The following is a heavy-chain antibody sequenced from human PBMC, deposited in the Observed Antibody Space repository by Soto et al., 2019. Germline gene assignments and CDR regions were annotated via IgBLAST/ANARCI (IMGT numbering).Heavy chain of an antibody. D-gene: IGHD4-17*01. V-gene: IGHV4-61*01. CDR1: GGSVSSGSYY. CDR3: ARDQYYGDYQGDYYYYGMDV. J-gene: IGHJ6*02. CDR2: IYYSGST. Sequence: SETLSLTCTVSGGSVSSGSYYWSWIRQPPGKGLEWIGYIYYSGSTNYNPSLKSRVTISVDTSKNPFSLKLSSVTAADTAVYYCARDQYYGDYQGDYYYYGMDVWGQGTTVTVSS.